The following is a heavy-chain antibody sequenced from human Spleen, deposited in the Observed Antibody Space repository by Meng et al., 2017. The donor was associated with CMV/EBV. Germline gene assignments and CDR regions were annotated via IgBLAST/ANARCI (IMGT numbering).Heavy chain of an antibody. CDR1: GFTFADYA. D-gene: IGHD2-2*02. Sequence: GGSLRLSCAASGFTFADYAMNWVRQAPGKGLEWVSGINWNGGTIGYAGSVKGRFTISRDNAKNSLYLQMNSLRAEDTAVYYCARAACTTSSCYRYPFDIWGPGTMVTVSS. CDR3: ARAACTTSSCYRYPFDI. CDR2: INWNGGTI. V-gene: IGHV3-20*04. J-gene: IGHJ3*02.